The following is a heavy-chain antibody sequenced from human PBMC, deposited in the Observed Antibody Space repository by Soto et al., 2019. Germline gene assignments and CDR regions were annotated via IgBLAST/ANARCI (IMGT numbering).Heavy chain of an antibody. Sequence: EVQLVESGGGLVQPGRSLRLSCAASGFTFDDYVKHWVRQAPGKGLEWVSGISWNSGSIGYADSVKGRFTISRDNAKNSLYLQMNSLRAEDTALYYCAKDILAYGDYEGLNFDYWGQGTLVTVSS. J-gene: IGHJ4*02. V-gene: IGHV3-9*01. CDR2: ISWNSGSI. D-gene: IGHD4-17*01. CDR3: AKDILAYGDYEGLNFDY. CDR1: GFTFDDYV.